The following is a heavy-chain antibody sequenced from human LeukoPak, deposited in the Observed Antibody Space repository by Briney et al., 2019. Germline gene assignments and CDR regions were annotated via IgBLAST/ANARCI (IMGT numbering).Heavy chain of an antibody. D-gene: IGHD2-2*02. V-gene: IGHV3-7*01. CDR1: GFTFSSYW. J-gene: IGHJ3*02. CDR3: AGYCSSTSCYMSQAFDI. Sequence: GGSLRLSCAAPGFTFSSYWMSWVRQAPGKGLEWVANIKEDGSEKYYVDSVKCRFTISRDNAKKSLYLQMNSLRAEDTAVYYCAGYCSSTSCYMSQAFDIWGQGTMVTVSS. CDR2: IKEDGSEK.